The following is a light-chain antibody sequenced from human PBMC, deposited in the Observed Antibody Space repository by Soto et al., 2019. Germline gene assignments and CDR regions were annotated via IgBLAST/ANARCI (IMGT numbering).Light chain of an antibody. V-gene: IGKV1-39*01. J-gene: IGKJ3*01. CDR3: QQSYSTPFT. Sequence: DIQMTQSPSSLSASVGDRVTITCRASQSISSYLNWYQQKPGKAPKLLSYAASSLQSGVTSRFSGSGSGTDFTLTISILQHEDFATYYCQQSYSTPFTFGPGTKVDIK. CDR1: QSISSY. CDR2: AAS.